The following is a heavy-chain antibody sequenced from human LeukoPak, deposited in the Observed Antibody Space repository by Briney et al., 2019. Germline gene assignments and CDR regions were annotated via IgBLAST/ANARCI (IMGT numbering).Heavy chain of an antibody. CDR3: ARDGTPIHGSGWVYMDV. CDR1: GFTFDDYG. J-gene: IGHJ6*04. Sequence: GGSLRLSCAASGFTFDDYGMSWVRQAPGKGLEWVSGINWNGGSRGYADSVKGRFTISRDNAKNSLYLQMNSLRAEDTAVYYCARDGTPIHGSGWVYMDVWGKGTTVTISS. D-gene: IGHD6-25*01. V-gene: IGHV3-20*04. CDR2: INWNGGSR.